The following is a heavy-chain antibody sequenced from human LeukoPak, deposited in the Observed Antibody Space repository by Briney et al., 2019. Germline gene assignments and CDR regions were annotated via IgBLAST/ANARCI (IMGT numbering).Heavy chain of an antibody. D-gene: IGHD2-2*01. Sequence: SETLSLTCTVSGGSVSSDNYYWTWIRQPPGKGLEWFGYISYSGRATYNPSLKSRVTMSMDTSKNQFSLNLSAVTAADTAVYYCARDFCSSTSCHFDYWGQGTLDTVSS. J-gene: IGHJ4*02. CDR2: ISYSGRA. CDR1: GGSVSSDNYY. V-gene: IGHV4-61*01. CDR3: ARDFCSSTSCHFDY.